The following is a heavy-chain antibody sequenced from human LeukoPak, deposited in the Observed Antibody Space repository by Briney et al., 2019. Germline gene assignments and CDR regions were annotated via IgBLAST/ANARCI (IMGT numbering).Heavy chain of an antibody. CDR3: ARWYGSGSYNWFDP. V-gene: IGHV4-59*12. CDR2: IYYSGST. Sequence: SETLSLTCTVSGGSISSYYWSWIRQPPGKGLEWIGYIYYSGSTNYNPSLKSRVTISVDTSKNQFSLKLSSVTAADTAVYYCARWYGSGSYNWFDPWGQGTLVTVSS. CDR1: GGSISSYY. J-gene: IGHJ5*02. D-gene: IGHD3-10*01.